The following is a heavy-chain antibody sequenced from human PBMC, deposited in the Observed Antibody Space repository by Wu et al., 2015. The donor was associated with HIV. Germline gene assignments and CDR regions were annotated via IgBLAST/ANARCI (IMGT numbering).Heavy chain of an antibody. D-gene: IGHD7-27*01. V-gene: IGHV1-8*03. CDR3: ATGRLEAFLDNWGYPIKSYYMDA. J-gene: IGHJ6*03. Sequence: QVQLMQSGAEVKKPGASVKVSCKVSGYSSTSDINWARQVTGQGLEWVGWMNPKSGKAGFSQKFQGRVIISRNMSISTAYMELSSLRSDDTATYYCATGRLEAFLDNWGYPIKSYYMDAWGKWTTVTISS. CDR2: MNPKSGKA. CDR1: GYSSTSD.